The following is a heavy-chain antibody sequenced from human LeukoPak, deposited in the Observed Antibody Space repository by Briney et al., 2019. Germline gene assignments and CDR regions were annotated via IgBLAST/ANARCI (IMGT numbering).Heavy chain of an antibody. D-gene: IGHD2/OR15-2a*01. Sequence: QPGGSLRLSCTASGFTFSVAWMHWVRQAPGKGLVWVSVIKSDGSGTTYADSVKGRFTISRDNAKNTVYLQMNSLRADDTAMYYCAKDYFGSIDHWGQGTLVTVSS. CDR3: AKDYFGSIDH. CDR1: GFTFSVAW. CDR2: IKSDGSGT. V-gene: IGHV3-74*01. J-gene: IGHJ4*02.